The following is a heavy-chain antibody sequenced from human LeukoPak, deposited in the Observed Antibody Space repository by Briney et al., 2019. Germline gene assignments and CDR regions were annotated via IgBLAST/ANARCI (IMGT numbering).Heavy chain of an antibody. CDR3: ARRYRPYCSSTSCYKSPRDFDY. Sequence: SETLSLTCAVYGGSFSAYYWSWIRQPPGKGLEWIGEINHGGSTNYNPSLKSRVTFSVDTSKNQFSLKLSSVTAADTAVYYCARRYRPYCSSTSCYKSPRDFDYWGQGTLVTVSS. CDR1: GGSFSAYY. V-gene: IGHV4-34*01. CDR2: INHGGST. J-gene: IGHJ4*02. D-gene: IGHD2-2*02.